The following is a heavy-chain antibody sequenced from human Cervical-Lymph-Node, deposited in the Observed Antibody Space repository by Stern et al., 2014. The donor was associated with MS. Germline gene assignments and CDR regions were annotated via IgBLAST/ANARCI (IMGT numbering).Heavy chain of an antibody. CDR1: GGTFSSYA. CDR2: HIPIFGTA. CDR3: ARVRLSYSSSSGYYFDY. Sequence: QVQLVHSGAEVKKPGSSVKVSCKASGGTFSSYAISWVRQAPGQGLEWMGGHIPIFGTANYAQKFQGRVTITADESTSTAYMELSSLRSEDTAVYYCARVRLSYSSSSGYYFDYWGQGTLVTVSS. V-gene: IGHV1-69*01. J-gene: IGHJ4*02. D-gene: IGHD6-6*01.